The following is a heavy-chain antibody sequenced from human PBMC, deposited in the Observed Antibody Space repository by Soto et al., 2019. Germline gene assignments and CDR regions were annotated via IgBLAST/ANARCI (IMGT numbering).Heavy chain of an antibody. D-gene: IGHD5-18*01. V-gene: IGHV3-30*18. CDR3: AKESGYSYGPGFDY. CDR1: GFTFSSCG. J-gene: IGHJ4*02. Sequence: PGGSLRLSCAASGFTFSSCGMHWVRQAPGKGLEWVAVISYDGSNKYYADSVKGRFTISRDNSKNTLYLQMNSLRAEDTAVYYCAKESGYSYGPGFDYWGQGTLVTVSS. CDR2: ISYDGSNK.